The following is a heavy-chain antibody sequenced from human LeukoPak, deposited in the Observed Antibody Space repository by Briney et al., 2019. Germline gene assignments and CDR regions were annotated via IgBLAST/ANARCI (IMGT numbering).Heavy chain of an antibody. J-gene: IGHJ4*02. Sequence: GGSLRLSCAASGLTFSSYEMNWVRQAPGKGLEWVSYISSSGSTIYYADSVKGRFTISRDNAKNSLYLQMNSLRAEDTAVYYCARDTTVVTLDYWGQGTLVTVSS. CDR1: GLTFSSYE. CDR3: ARDTTVVTLDY. D-gene: IGHD4-23*01. CDR2: ISSSGSTI. V-gene: IGHV3-48*03.